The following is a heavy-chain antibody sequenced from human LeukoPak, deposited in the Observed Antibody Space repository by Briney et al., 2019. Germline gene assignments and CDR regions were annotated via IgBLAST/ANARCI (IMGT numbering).Heavy chain of an antibody. CDR3: AKDQGTVFGYFNY. CDR1: GFSFSSYG. CDR2: IRYDGSNK. J-gene: IGHJ4*02. V-gene: IGHV3-30*02. Sequence: GGSLRLSCAASGFSFSSYGMHWVRQAPGKGLEWVAFIRYDGSNKYDTDSVKGRFTISRDNSKNTLYLQMNSLRAEDTAVYYCAKDQGTVFGYFNYWGRGTLVTVSS. D-gene: IGHD3-3*01.